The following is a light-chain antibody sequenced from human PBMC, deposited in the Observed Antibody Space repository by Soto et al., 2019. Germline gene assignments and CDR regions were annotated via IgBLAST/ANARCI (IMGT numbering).Light chain of an antibody. V-gene: IGLV2-14*01. CDR3: LSYASSNTLL. CDR2: EVS. J-gene: IGLJ2*01. Sequence: QSALTNPASVSGSLGRSFAISCPGTGSDVGGYNYVSWYQQHPGKAPKLMIFEVSNRPSGVSNRFSGSKSGNTASLTISGLQPEDEADYYCLSYASSNTLLFGGGTKLTVL. CDR1: GSDVGGYNY.